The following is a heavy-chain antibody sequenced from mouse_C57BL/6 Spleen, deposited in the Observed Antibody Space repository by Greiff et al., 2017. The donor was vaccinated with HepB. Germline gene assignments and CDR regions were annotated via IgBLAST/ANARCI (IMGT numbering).Heavy chain of an antibody. J-gene: IGHJ3*01. CDR2: ISSGSSTI. CDR3: ALEPYYYGSSLFAY. V-gene: IGHV5-17*01. Sequence: EVQLVESGGGLVKPGGSLKLSCAASGFTFSDYGMHWVRQAPEKGLEWVAYISSGSSTIYYADTVKGRFTISRDNAKNTLFLQMTSLRSEDTAMYYCALEPYYYGSSLFAYWGQGTLVTVSA. CDR1: GFTFSDYG. D-gene: IGHD1-1*01.